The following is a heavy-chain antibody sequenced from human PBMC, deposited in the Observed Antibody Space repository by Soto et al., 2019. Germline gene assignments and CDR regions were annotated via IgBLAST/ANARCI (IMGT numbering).Heavy chain of an antibody. V-gene: IGHV4-61*01. CDR1: GGSVSSGSYS. CDR2: GYPSGTT. D-gene: IGHD1-26*01. J-gene: IGHJ4*02. CDR3: ARGGGSYYIAY. Sequence: QVQLQESGPGLVKPSETLSLTCSVSGGSVSSGSYSWSWMRQPPGKGLEWIGYGYPSGTTNYNPSLKSRVTISVDTSKSQFSLKLSSVTAADTAVYYCARGGGSYYIAYWGQGTLVTVSS.